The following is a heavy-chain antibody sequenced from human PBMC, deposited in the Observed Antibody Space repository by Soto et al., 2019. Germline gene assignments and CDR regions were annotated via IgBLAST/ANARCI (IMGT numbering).Heavy chain of an antibody. D-gene: IGHD4-17*01. CDR2: IKSRSDGGTT. Sequence: EVQLVESGGGLVKPGGSLTLSCAASGITFSKAWMNWVRQGPGKGLEWVGRIKSRSDGGTTAYAAPVKGRFTISRDDSKDTLWLQMNSLKTEDTAVYYCTTNFYSDHGMDVWGQGTTVTVSS. CDR3: TTNFYSDHGMDV. J-gene: IGHJ6*02. CDR1: GITFSKAW. V-gene: IGHV3-15*01.